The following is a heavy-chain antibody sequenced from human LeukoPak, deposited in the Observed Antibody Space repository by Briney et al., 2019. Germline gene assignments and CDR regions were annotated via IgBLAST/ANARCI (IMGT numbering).Heavy chain of an antibody. D-gene: IGHD3-22*01. CDR2: ISGSGGST. V-gene: IGHV3-23*01. Sequence: GGSLRLSCAASGFTFSSYAMSWVRQAPGKGLEWVSAISGSGGSTYYADSVKGRFTISRDNSKNTLYLQTNSLRAEDTAVYYCAKKPPGFYYDSSGSTTPADYWGQGTLVTVSS. CDR3: AKKPPGFYYDSSGSTTPADY. CDR1: GFTFSSYA. J-gene: IGHJ4*02.